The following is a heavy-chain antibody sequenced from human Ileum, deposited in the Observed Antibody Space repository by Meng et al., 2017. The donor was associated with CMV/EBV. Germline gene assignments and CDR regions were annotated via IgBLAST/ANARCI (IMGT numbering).Heavy chain of an antibody. J-gene: IGHJ4*02. CDR2: IYYSGST. V-gene: IGHV4-61*01. CDR3: ARGRTAAAY. Sequence: LTCTVSGGSVSSGSHYWSWIRQPPGKGLEWIGCIYYSGSTNYNPSLKNRVTISVDTSNNQFSLKLSSVTAADTAVYYCARGRTAAAYWGQGTLVTVSS. D-gene: IGHD6-13*01. CDR1: GGSVSSGSHY.